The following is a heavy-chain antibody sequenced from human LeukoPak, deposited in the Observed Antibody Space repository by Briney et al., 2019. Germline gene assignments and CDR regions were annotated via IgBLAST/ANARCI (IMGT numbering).Heavy chain of an antibody. CDR1: GFTFSSYS. Sequence: GGSLRLSCAASGFTFSSYSMNWVRQAPGKGLEWVSYISSSSSTIYYADSVKGRFTISRDNAKNSLYLQMNSLRAEDTAAYYCARDGPYGDLDYWGQGTLVTVSS. J-gene: IGHJ4*02. V-gene: IGHV3-48*04. D-gene: IGHD4-17*01. CDR2: ISSSSSTI. CDR3: ARDGPYGDLDY.